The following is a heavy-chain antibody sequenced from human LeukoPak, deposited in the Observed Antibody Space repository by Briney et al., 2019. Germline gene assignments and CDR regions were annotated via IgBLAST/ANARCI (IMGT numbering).Heavy chain of an antibody. CDR1: GFTFSPYW. D-gene: IGHD5-12*01. J-gene: IGHJ4*02. V-gene: IGHV3-74*01. CDR2: INTDESDI. CDR3: VRQATNKPIDY. Sequence: GGSLRLSCAASGFTFSPYWMHWVRQAPGKGLVLVSRINTDESDIAYAASVKGRFTISRDNAENTLYLQMNSLRAEDTAVYYCVRQATNKPIDYWGRGTLVTVSS.